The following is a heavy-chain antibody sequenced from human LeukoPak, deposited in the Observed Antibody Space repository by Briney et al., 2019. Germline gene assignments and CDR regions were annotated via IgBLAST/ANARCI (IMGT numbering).Heavy chain of an antibody. V-gene: IGHV4-59*08. Sequence: PSETLSLTCTVSGGSISGYYWSWIRQPPGKGLEWIGEIYYSGSTNYNPSLKSRVTISVDTSKNQFSLKLSSVTAADTAVYYCARLGYYYDSSGPPRYWFDPWGQGTLVTVSS. J-gene: IGHJ5*02. CDR3: ARLGYYYDSSGPPRYWFDP. CDR1: GGSISGYY. D-gene: IGHD3-22*01. CDR2: IYYSGST.